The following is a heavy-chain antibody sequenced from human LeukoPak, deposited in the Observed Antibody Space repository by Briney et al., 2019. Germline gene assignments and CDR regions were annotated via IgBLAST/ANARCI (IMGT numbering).Heavy chain of an antibody. J-gene: IGHJ4*01. CDR2: INPNSGGT. V-gene: IGHV1-2*02. CDR3: ARAFGYGAAAGTFGH. CDR1: GYTFTGYY. D-gene: IGHD6-13*01. Sequence: ASVKVSCKASGYTFTGYYMHWVRQAPGQGLEWMGWINPNSGGTNYAQKFQGRVTMTRDTSISTAYMELRRLRSDDTAVCYCARAFGYGAAAGTFGHWGQGTLVTVSS.